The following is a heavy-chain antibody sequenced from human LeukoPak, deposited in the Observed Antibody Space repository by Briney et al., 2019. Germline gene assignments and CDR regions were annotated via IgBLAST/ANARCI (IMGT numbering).Heavy chain of an antibody. Sequence: SETLSLTCAVYGGSFSGYYWSWLRQPPGKGLEWIGEINHSGSTNYNPSLKSRVTISVDTSKNQFSLKLSSVTAADTAVYYCARDRIAAARHWFDPWGQGTLVTVSS. V-gene: IGHV4-34*01. J-gene: IGHJ5*02. D-gene: IGHD6-13*01. CDR1: GGSFSGYY. CDR3: ARDRIAAARHWFDP. CDR2: INHSGST.